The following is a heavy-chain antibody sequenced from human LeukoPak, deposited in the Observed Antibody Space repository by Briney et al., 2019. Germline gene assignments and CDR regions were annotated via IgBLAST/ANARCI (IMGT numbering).Heavy chain of an antibody. Sequence: SETLSLTCTVSGVSISSSYSYWGWIRQPPGMGLEWIGSIYYTGNTYYNASLKSQVSISIDTSKNQFSLKLTSVTAADTAVYYCARQTGSGLFLPGGQGTLVTVSS. D-gene: IGHD3-10*01. CDR2: IYYTGNT. CDR3: ARQTGSGLFLP. V-gene: IGHV4-39*01. CDR1: GVSISSSYSY. J-gene: IGHJ4*02.